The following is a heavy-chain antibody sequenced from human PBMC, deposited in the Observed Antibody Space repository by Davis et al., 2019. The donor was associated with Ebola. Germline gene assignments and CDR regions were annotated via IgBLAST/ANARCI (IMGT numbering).Heavy chain of an antibody. Sequence: MPSETLSLTCAVYGGSFSGYYWSWIRQPPGKGLEWIGEISHSGISNYNVSLKSRVTISVDTSKNQFSLKLSSVTAADTAIYYCARGALIAAAGTGKAFDYWGQGTLATVSS. CDR2: ISHSGIS. CDR1: GGSFSGYY. CDR3: ARGALIAAAGTGKAFDY. D-gene: IGHD6-13*01. V-gene: IGHV4-34*01. J-gene: IGHJ4*02.